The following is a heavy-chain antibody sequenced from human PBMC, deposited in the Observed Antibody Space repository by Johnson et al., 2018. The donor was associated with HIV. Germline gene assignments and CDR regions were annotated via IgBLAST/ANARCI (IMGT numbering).Heavy chain of an antibody. D-gene: IGHD3-22*01. CDR1: GFTFSKAW. J-gene: IGHJ3*02. CDR3: ARERGFSSVLWKLSEDAFDI. Sequence: VQLVESGGGCAQPGGSLRLSCAVSGFTFSKAWMSWVRQAPGEGPEWVANIKQDGTEKYYGDSMRGRFTISRDNARNSLYLEMNGLRAEDTAVYYCARERGFSSVLWKLSEDAFDIWGQGTMVTVSS. CDR2: IKQDGTEK. V-gene: IGHV3-7*01.